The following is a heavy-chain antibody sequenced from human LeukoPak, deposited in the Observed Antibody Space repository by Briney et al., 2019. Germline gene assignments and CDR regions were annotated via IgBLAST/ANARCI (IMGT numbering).Heavy chain of an antibody. D-gene: IGHD3-22*01. V-gene: IGHV5-51*01. Sequence: GESLKISCKGSGYSFTSYWIGWVRQMPGKGLEWMGIIYPGDSDTRYSPSFQGQVTISADKSISTAYLQWSSLKASDAAMYYCARTRHYYEARGNYYFDYWGQGTLVTVSS. CDR2: IYPGDSDT. CDR3: ARTRHYYEARGNYYFDY. CDR1: GYSFTSYW. J-gene: IGHJ4*02.